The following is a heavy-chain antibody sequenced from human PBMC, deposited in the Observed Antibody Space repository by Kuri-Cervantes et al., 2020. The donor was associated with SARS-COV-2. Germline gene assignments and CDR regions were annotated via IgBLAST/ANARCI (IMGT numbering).Heavy chain of an antibody. V-gene: IGHV1-18*01. CDR3: AREGQTYYDFWSGYYTEYYYYMDV. Sequence: ASVKVSCKASGYTFTSYGISWVRQAPGQGLEWMGWISAYNGNANYAQKLQGRVTMTTDTSTSTVYMELSSLRSEDTAVYYCAREGQTYYDFWSGYYTEYYYYMDVWGKGTTVTVSS. CDR1: GYTFTSYG. CDR2: ISAYNGNA. D-gene: IGHD3-3*01. J-gene: IGHJ6*03.